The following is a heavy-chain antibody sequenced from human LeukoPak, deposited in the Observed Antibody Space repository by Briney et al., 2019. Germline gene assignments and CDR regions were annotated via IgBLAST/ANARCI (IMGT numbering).Heavy chain of an antibody. V-gene: IGHV4-59*01. CDR2: IYYSGST. CDR1: GGSISSYY. D-gene: IGHD6-13*01. CDR3: ARALIAAAATGFDH. Sequence: PSETLSLTCTVPGGSISSYYWSWIRQPPGKGLEWIGYIYYSGSTNYNPSLKSRVTISVDTSKNRFSLKLSSVTDADTAVYYCARALIAAAATGFDHWGQGTLVTVSS. J-gene: IGHJ5*02.